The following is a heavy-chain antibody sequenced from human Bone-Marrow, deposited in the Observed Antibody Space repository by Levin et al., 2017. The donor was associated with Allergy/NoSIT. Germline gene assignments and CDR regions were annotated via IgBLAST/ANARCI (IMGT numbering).Heavy chain of an antibody. D-gene: IGHD3-22*01. V-gene: IGHV4-4*07. CDR2: VYASGKT. CDR1: GGSLFSYY. CDR3: ARVSFMGHFSSSGYYFDS. Sequence: SETLSLTCSVSGGSLFSYYWTWIRQPAGKGLEWIGRVYASGKTNYNPSLKSRLTMSIDTSKNHFSLRLSSVTAADTGVYYWARVSFMGHFSSSGYYFDSWGQGTQVIVSS. J-gene: IGHJ4*02.